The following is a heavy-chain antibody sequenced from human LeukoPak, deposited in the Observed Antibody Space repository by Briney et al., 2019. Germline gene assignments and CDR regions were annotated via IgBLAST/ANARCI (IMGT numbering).Heavy chain of an antibody. CDR1: GFTFSSYE. D-gene: IGHD5-18*01. CDR3: ARDRIQLWLRGPYFDY. CDR2: ISSSGSTI. Sequence: GGSLRLSCAASGFTFSSYEMNWVRQAPGKGLEWVSYISSSGSTIYYADSVKGRFTISRDNAKNSLYLQINSLRAEDTAVYYCARDRIQLWLRGPYFDYWGQGTLVTVSS. J-gene: IGHJ4*02. V-gene: IGHV3-48*03.